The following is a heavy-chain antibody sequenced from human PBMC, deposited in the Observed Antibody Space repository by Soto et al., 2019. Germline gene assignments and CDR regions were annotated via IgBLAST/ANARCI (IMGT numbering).Heavy chain of an antibody. CDR1: GGSVSSGNYY. CDR3: AREPGDDSSGYCVDE. Sequence: PSEPLSLTFTVSGGSVSSGNYYWSWIRQPPGKGLEWIGYLYYSGRLNYNPSLRSRVTISPDTSKNQFSLRLSSVTAADTAVYYCAREPGDDSSGYCVDEWGKGILVTVYS. CDR2: LYYSGRL. V-gene: IGHV4-61*01. J-gene: IGHJ4*02. D-gene: IGHD3-22*01.